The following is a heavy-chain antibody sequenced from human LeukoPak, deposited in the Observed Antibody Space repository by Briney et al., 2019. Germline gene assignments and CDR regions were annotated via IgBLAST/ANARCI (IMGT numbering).Heavy chain of an antibody. CDR3: ARVRHYSSGWGFDY. J-gene: IGHJ4*02. CDR1: GFTFSSYG. D-gene: IGHD6-19*01. Sequence: GGSLRLSCAASGFTFSSYGMNWVRQAPGKGLEGVSSISSSSSYIYYADSVKGRFTISRDNAKNSLYLQMNSLRAEDTAVYYCARVRHYSSGWGFDYWGQGTLVTVSS. V-gene: IGHV3-21*01. CDR2: ISSSSSYI.